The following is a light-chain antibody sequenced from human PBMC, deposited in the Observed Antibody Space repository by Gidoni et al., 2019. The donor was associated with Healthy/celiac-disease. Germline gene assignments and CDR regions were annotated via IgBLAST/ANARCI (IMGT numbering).Light chain of an antibody. CDR2: GNS. Sequence: HSVLTPPPSVSGAPGQRVTISCTGSSSNIGAGYDVHWYQQLPGTAPKLLIYGNSNRPSGVPDRFSGSKSGTSASLAITGLQAEDEADYYCQSYDSSLSVVFGGGTKLTVL. CDR1: SSNIGAGYD. CDR3: QSYDSSLSVV. V-gene: IGLV1-40*01. J-gene: IGLJ2*01.